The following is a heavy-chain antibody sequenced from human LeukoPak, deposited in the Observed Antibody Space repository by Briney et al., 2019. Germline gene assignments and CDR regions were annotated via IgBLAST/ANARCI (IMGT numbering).Heavy chain of an antibody. Sequence: HTGGSLRLSCTASGFTFSNYWMHWVRQAPGKGLVWVSRIHNDGTSTNYADSVKGRFTISRDNAQNTLYLEMNSLRVEDTAVYYCGRPQGGNNKSQGLDVWGQGTTVTVSS. CDR1: GFTFSNYW. CDR3: GRPQGGNNKSQGLDV. CDR2: IHNDGTST. V-gene: IGHV3-74*01. J-gene: IGHJ6*02. D-gene: IGHD2/OR15-2a*01.